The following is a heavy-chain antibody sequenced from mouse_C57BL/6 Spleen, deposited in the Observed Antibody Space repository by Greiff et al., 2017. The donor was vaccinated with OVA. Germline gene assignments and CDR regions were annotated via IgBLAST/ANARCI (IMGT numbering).Heavy chain of an antibody. J-gene: IGHJ2*01. CDR1: GYTFTDYY. V-gene: IGHV1-26*01. CDR3: ARPTVVYFDY. D-gene: IGHD1-1*01. CDR2: INPNDGGT. Sequence: VQLQQSGPELVKPGASVTISCKASGYTFTDYYMNWVKQSHGKSLEWIGDINPNDGGTSYNQKFKGKATLTVDKSSSTAYMELRSLTSEDSAVYYCARPTVVYFDYWGQGTTLTVSS.